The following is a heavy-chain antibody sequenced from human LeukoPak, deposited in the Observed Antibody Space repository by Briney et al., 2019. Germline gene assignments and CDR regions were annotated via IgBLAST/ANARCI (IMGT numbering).Heavy chain of an antibody. CDR3: ARDSLLLIDY. D-gene: IGHD3-10*01. V-gene: IGHV4-59*01. CDR1: GGSISSYY. Sequence: SETLSLTCTVSGGSISSYYWSWIRQPPGKGLEWIGYIYYSGSTNYNPSLKSRVTISVDTSKNQFSLKLSSVTAADTAVYYCARDSLLLIDYWGQGTLVTVSS. CDR2: IYYSGST. J-gene: IGHJ4*02.